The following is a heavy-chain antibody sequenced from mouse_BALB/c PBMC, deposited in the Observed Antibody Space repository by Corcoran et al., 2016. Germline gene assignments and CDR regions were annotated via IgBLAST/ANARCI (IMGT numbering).Heavy chain of an antibody. CDR2: IDPANGNT. V-gene: IGHV14-3*02. CDR1: GFNIKDTY. Sequence: EVQLQQSGAELVKPGASVKLSCTASGFNIKDTYMHWVKQRPEQGLEWIGRIDPANGNTKYDPKFQSKATITADTSSNTAYLQLSSLTSEDTAVYYCARLRSICFDYWGQGTTLTVSS. J-gene: IGHJ2*01. CDR3: ARLRSICFDY. D-gene: IGHD2-10*02.